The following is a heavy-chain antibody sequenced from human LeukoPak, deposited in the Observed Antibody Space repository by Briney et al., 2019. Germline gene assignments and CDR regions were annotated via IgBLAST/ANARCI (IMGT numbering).Heavy chain of an antibody. CDR1: GYTFTNYG. CDR3: ARLPHRYDILTTPNYYYYYMDV. V-gene: IGHV1-18*01. Sequence: ASVKVSCKGSGYTFTNYGISWVRQAPGQGLEWLGWISAYNGNTNYAQKLQGRVTMTTDTSTSTAYMELRSLRSDDTAVYYCARLPHRYDILTTPNYYYYYMDVWGKGTTVTVSS. D-gene: IGHD3-9*01. CDR2: ISAYNGNT. J-gene: IGHJ6*03.